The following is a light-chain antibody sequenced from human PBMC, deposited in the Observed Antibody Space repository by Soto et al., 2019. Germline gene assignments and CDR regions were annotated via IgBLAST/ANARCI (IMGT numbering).Light chain of an antibody. CDR3: QSYDNTLSASV. J-gene: IGLJ2*01. Sequence: QSVLTQPPSVSGAPGQRVTISCTGSNSNIGAGHVVHWYQQFPGRAPKLLIYGSSNRPSGVPDRFSGSKSGTSASLAITGLQAEDEADYYCQSYDNTLSASVFGGGTKLTVL. V-gene: IGLV1-40*01. CDR1: NSNIGAGHV. CDR2: GSS.